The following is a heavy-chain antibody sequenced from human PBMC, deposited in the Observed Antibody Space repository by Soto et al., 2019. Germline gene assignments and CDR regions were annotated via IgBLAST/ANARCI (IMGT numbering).Heavy chain of an antibody. V-gene: IGHV4-34*01. J-gene: IGHJ5*02. D-gene: IGHD3-22*01. CDR3: ARDYFDSSDYTTNWFDP. CDR1: GGRFSNYF. Sequence: PSETLSLTCAVSGGRFSNYFWAWIRQAPGKGLEWIGEINHSGDTHFDPSLESRVTMSVDTSKNQFSLKLTSVTAADTALYYCARDYFDSSDYTTNWFDPWGQGTLVTVS. CDR2: INHSGDT.